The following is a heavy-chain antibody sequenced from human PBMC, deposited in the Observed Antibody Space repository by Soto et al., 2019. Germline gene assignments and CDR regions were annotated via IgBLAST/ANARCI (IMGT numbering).Heavy chain of an antibody. CDR3: ARDPGGIAARPSGAFDI. Sequence: QVQLVQSGAEVKKPGASVKVSCKASGYTFTSYGISWVRQAPGQGLEWMGWISAYNGNTNYAQKLQSRVTMTTDTPTSTAYTELRSLRSDDTAVYYCARDPGGIAARPSGAFDICGQGTMVIVSS. D-gene: IGHD6-6*01. CDR2: ISAYNGNT. V-gene: IGHV1-18*01. CDR1: GYTFTSYG. J-gene: IGHJ3*02.